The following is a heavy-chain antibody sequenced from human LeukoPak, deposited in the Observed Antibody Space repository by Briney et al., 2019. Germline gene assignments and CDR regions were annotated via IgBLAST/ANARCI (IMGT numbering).Heavy chain of an antibody. J-gene: IGHJ4*02. D-gene: IGHD3-9*01. V-gene: IGHV3-30*04. CDR2: ISYDGSNK. CDR3: ASLDILTGYYSTPEVDY. CDR1: GFTFSSYA. Sequence: GRSLRLSCAASGFTFSSYAMHWVRQAPGKGLEWVAVISYDGSNKYYADSVEGRFTISRDNSKNTLYLQMNSLRAEDTAVYYCASLDILTGYYSTPEVDYWGQGTLVTVSS.